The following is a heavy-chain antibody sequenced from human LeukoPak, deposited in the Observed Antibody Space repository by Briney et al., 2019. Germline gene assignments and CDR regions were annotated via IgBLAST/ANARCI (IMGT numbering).Heavy chain of an antibody. J-gene: IGHJ4*02. CDR2: IDPRDSYT. V-gene: IGHV5-10-1*01. D-gene: IGHD1-1*01. Sequence: GESLKISCKGSGYTFTGYWITWVRQMPGKGLEWMGRIDPRDSYTNYSPSFQGHVTNSADKSISTAYLLWSSLNASYTAMYFCARYTTGAFDYWGQGTLVTVSS. CDR1: GYTFTGYW. CDR3: ARYTTGAFDY.